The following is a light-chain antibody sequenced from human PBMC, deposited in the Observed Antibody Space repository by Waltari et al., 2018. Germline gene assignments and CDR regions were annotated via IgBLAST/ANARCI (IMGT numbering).Light chain of an antibody. CDR3: SSYTSTSTVL. Sequence: QSDLSQPASMSGSPGQSITISCTGTSSYVGGYNYVSLYIEYPGKAPKLIIYDVKNRPSGVFNRFSGSKSGNTASLTISGLQAEDEADYYCSSYTSTSTVLFGGGTKVTVL. J-gene: IGLJ2*01. V-gene: IGLV2-14*03. CDR2: DVK. CDR1: SSYVGGYNY.